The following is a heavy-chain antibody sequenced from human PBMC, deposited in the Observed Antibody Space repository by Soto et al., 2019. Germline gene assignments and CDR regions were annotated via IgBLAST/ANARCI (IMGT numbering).Heavy chain of an antibody. CDR2: IKSDGTTT. J-gene: IGHJ6*02. CDR1: GFTFTSYW. V-gene: IGHV3-74*01. CDR3: ARGIKNYYGVDV. Sequence: EVQLVESGGDLVQPGGSLRLSCAASGFTFTSYWMHWVRKAPGKGLVWVSRIKSDGTTTNYAESVTGRFTISRDNAKNTVYMQMNSLRAEDTAVYYCARGIKNYYGVDVWGQGTTVTVSS.